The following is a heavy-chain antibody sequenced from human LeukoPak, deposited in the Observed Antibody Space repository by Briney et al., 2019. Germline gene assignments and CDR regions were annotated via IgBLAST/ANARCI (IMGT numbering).Heavy chain of an antibody. CDR1: GLTFSSYA. CDR3: AKDFGDYVWGSYRPLHY. J-gene: IGHJ4*02. Sequence: GGSLRLSCAASGLTFSSYAMSWVRQAPGKGLEWVSAISGSGGSTYYADSVKGRFTISRDNSKNTLYLQMNSLRAEDTAVYYCAKDFGDYVWGSYRPLHYWGQGTLVTVSS. CDR2: ISGSGGST. D-gene: IGHD3-16*02. V-gene: IGHV3-23*01.